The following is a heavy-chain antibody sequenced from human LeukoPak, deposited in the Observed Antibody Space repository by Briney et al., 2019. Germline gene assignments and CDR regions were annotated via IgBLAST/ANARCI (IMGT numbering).Heavy chain of an antibody. CDR1: GFTFSSYS. J-gene: IGHJ5*02. CDR2: ISSSSSSFK. D-gene: IGHD1-26*01. V-gene: IGHV3-21*01. CDR3: ARETVIVGAAP. Sequence: SGGSLRLSCAASGFTFSSYSMNWVRQAPGKGLEWVSSISSSSSSFKYYADSVKGRFTISRDNAKNSLFLQMNSLRAEDTAVYYCARETVIVGAAPWGQGTLVTVSS.